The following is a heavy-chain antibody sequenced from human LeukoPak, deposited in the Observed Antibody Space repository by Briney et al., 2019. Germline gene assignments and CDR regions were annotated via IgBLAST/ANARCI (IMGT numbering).Heavy chain of an antibody. CDR3: ANPQQGLVRGYFDY. Sequence: PRGSLRLSCAASGFTFSSYAMSWVREAPGEGLEWGSAICGSGGSTYYADPVKGRFPISRDNSNNTLYLQINSLRAEDTAVYYCANPQQGLVRGYFDYWGQGTLVTVSS. V-gene: IGHV3-23*01. J-gene: IGHJ4*02. D-gene: IGHD6-19*01. CDR2: ICGSGGST. CDR1: GFTFSSYA.